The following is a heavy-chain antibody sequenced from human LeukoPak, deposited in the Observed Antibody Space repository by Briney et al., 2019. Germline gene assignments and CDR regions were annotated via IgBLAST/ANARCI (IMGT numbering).Heavy chain of an antibody. CDR3: ASTYDSSGYYYRS. D-gene: IGHD3-22*01. J-gene: IGHJ4*02. Sequence: SETLSLNCAVYGGSFSGYYWSWIRQPPGKGLEWIGEINHSGSTNYNPSLKSRVTISVDTSKNQFSLKLSSVTAADTAVYYCASTYDSSGYYYRSWGQGTLVTVSS. V-gene: IGHV4-34*01. CDR2: INHSGST. CDR1: GGSFSGYY.